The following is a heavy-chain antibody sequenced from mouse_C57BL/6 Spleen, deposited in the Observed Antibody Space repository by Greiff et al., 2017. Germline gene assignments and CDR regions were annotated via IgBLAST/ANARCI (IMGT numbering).Heavy chain of an antibody. J-gene: IGHJ4*01. CDR1: GFTFSSYT. V-gene: IGHV5-9*01. CDR3: ARHEGLPYAMDY. CDR2: ISGGGGNT. D-gene: IGHD2-4*01. Sequence: DVKLVESGGGLVKPGGSLKLSCAASGFTFSSYTMSWVRQTPEKRLEWVATISGGGGNTYYPDSVKGRFTISRDNAKNTLYLQMSSLRSEDTALYYCARHEGLPYAMDYWGQGTSVTVSS.